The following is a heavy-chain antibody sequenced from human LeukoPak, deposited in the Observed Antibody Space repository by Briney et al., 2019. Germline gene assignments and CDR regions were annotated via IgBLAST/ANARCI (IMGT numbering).Heavy chain of an antibody. Sequence: SETLSLTCTASGGSISSYYWSWIRQPPGKGLEWIGYIYYSGSTNYNPSLKSRVTISVDTSKNQFSLKLSSVTAADTAVYYCARGRIAAAGTGPYYYGMDVWGQGTTVTVSS. CDR3: ARGRIAAAGTGPYYYGMDV. J-gene: IGHJ6*02. CDR1: GGSISSYY. V-gene: IGHV4-59*01. D-gene: IGHD6-13*01. CDR2: IYYSGST.